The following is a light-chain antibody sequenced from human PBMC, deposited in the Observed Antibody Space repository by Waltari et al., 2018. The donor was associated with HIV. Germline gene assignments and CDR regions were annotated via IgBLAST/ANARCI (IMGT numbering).Light chain of an antibody. V-gene: IGLV7-46*01. CDR3: LLSSGGTWL. CDR2: DTT. Sequence: QTVVTQDPSLTVSPGETVTLTCGSTIGKVTSGHHPYWLKQKPGQAPQTLIYDTTNKHSWTPARFSGSLLGGKAALTLSGAQPEDEADYYGLLSSGGTWLFGGGTKLTVL. CDR1: IGKVTSGHH. J-gene: IGLJ2*01.